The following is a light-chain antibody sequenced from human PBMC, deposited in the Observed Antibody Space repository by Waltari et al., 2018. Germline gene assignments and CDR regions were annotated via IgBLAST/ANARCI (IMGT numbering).Light chain of an antibody. V-gene: IGLV1-36*01. Sequence: QHVLTQPPSVSGAPMQRVTSSCSGSSANIGNNAVSGYQHLPGKTPKLLIFYDDVVPTGVSDRFSGSKSATSASLAISGLQSDDEADYYCATWDDSLKGPVFGGGTKLTVL. CDR3: ATWDDSLKGPV. CDR2: YDD. CDR1: SANIGNNA. J-gene: IGLJ2*01.